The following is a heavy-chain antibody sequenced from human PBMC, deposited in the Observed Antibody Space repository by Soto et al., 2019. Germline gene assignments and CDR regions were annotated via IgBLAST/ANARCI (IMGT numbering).Heavy chain of an antibody. D-gene: IGHD6-13*01. Sequence: GGSLRLSCAASGFTFSSYAMSWVRQAPGKGLEWVSAISGSGGSIYYADSVKGRFTISRDNSKNTLYLQMNSLRAEDTAVYYCAKDLRGRQQLVYDYWGQGTLVTVSS. CDR1: GFTFSSYA. CDR3: AKDLRGRQQLVYDY. V-gene: IGHV3-23*01. J-gene: IGHJ4*02. CDR2: ISGSGGSI.